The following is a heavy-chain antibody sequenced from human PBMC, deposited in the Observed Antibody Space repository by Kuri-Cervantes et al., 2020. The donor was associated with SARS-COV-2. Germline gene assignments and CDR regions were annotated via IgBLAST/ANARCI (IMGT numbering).Heavy chain of an antibody. J-gene: IGHJ4*02. Sequence: SGPTLVKPTETLTLTCTVSGFSLSTSGVGVGWIRQPPGKALEWLALIYWNDDKRYSPSLKSRLTITKDTSKNQVVLTMTNMDPVDTATYYCAHRGLRYFDWLLPFDYWGQGTLVTVSS. CDR2: IYWNDDK. CDR1: GFSLSTSGVG. CDR3: AHRGLRYFDWLLPFDY. D-gene: IGHD3-9*01. V-gene: IGHV2-5*01.